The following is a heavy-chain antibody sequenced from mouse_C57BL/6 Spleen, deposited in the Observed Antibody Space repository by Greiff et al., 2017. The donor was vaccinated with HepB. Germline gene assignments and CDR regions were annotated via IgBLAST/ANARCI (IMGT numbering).Heavy chain of an antibody. D-gene: IGHD2-3*01. CDR1: GYTFTSYW. CDR3: AIYDGFYAMDY. V-gene: IGHV1-69*01. J-gene: IGHJ4*01. Sequence: QVQLQQSGAELVMPGASVKLSCKASGYTFTSYWMHWVKQRPGQGLEWIGEIDTSDSYTNYNQKFKGKSTLTVDKSSSTAYMQLSSLTSEDSAVYYCAIYDGFYAMDYWGQGTSVTVSS. CDR2: IDTSDSYT.